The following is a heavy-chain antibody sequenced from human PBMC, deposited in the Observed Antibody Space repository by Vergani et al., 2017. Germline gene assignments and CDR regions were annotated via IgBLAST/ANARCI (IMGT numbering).Heavy chain of an antibody. CDR2: IYYSGST. CDR1: GGSISSGDYY. J-gene: IGHJ3*02. CDR3: ARAKLGNIVVVPAATDAFDI. V-gene: IGHV4-31*03. D-gene: IGHD2-2*01. Sequence: QVQLQESGPGLVKPSQTLSLTCTVSGGSISSGDYYWSWIRQPPGKGLEWIGYIYYSGSTYYNPSLKSRVSISVETSENQFSLKLSSVTAADTAVYFCARAKLGNIVVVPAATDAFDIWGQGTIVTVSS.